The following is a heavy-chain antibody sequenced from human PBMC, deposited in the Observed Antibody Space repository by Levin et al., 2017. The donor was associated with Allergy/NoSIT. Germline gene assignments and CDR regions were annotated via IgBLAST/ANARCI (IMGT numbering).Heavy chain of an antibody. CDR3: ARGSLWFGESPAFDY. CDR2: IYYSGST. D-gene: IGHD3-10*01. Sequence: PSETLSLTCTVSGGSISSYYWSWIRQPPGKGLEWIGYIYYSGSTNYNPSLKSRVTISVDTSKNQFSLKLSSVTAADTAVYYCARGSLWFGESPAFDYWGQGTLVTVSS. V-gene: IGHV4-59*01. J-gene: IGHJ4*02. CDR1: GGSISSYY.